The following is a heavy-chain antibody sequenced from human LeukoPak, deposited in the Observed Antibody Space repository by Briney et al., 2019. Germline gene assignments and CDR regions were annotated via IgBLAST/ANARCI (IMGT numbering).Heavy chain of an antibody. CDR1: GFTFSSYA. V-gene: IGHV3-23*01. CDR3: AKAIVPAATIELFDF. J-gene: IGHJ4*02. CDR2: ISGSGGST. Sequence: GGSLRLSCAASGFTFSSYAMSWVRQAPGKGLEWVSTISGSGGSTYYADSVKGRFTISRDNSKNTLYLQMNSLKAEDTAVYYCAKAIVPAATIELFDFWGQGALVTVSS. D-gene: IGHD2-2*01.